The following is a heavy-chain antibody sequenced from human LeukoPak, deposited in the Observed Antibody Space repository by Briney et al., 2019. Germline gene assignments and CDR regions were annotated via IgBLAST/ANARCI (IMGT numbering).Heavy chain of an antibody. CDR2: ISGSGGRT. J-gene: IGHJ4*02. CDR3: ARLYYYDSSGYYEYYFDY. D-gene: IGHD3-22*01. Sequence: GGSLRLSCAASGFTFSVSAMSWVRQAPGKGLEWVSAISGSGGRTYYADSVKGRFTISRDNSKNTLYLQMNSVRAEDTAVYYCARLYYYDSSGYYEYYFDYWGQGTLVTVSS. V-gene: IGHV3-23*01. CDR1: GFTFSVSA.